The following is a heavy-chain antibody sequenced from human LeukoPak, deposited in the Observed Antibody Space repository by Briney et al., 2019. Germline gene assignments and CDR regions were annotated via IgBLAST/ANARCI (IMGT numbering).Heavy chain of an antibody. CDR1: GGSISSGSYH. CDR2: IYTSGST. Sequence: SETLSLTCTVSGGSISSGSYHWSWIRQPAGKGLDWFGRIYTSGSTNYNPSLKSRVTITADTSKNQFSLKLSSVTAADTAVYYCARAAWNYGRDAFDTWGQGTMVSVSS. V-gene: IGHV4-61*02. J-gene: IGHJ3*02. CDR3: ARAAWNYGRDAFDT. D-gene: IGHD1-7*01.